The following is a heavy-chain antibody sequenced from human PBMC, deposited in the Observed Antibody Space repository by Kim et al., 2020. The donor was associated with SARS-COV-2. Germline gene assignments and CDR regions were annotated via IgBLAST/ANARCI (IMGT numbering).Heavy chain of an antibody. Sequence: RYSPSFQGQVTISADKSISTAYLQWSSLKASDTAMYYCARQSYARGWFDPWGQGTLVTVSS. D-gene: IGHD2-8*01. V-gene: IGHV5-51*01. CDR3: ARQSYARGWFDP. J-gene: IGHJ5*02.